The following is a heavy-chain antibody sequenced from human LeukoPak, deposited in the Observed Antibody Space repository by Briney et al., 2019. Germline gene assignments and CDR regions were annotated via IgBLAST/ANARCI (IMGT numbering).Heavy chain of an antibody. J-gene: IGHJ4*02. V-gene: IGHV1-2*04. Sequence: ASVKVSCKASGYTFTGYYMHWVRQAPGQGLEWMGWINPNSGGTNYAQKFQGWVTMTRDTSISTAYMELSRLRSDDTAVYYCARELFLEWYYFDYWGQGTLVTVSS. CDR2: INPNSGGT. D-gene: IGHD3-3*01. CDR1: GYTFTGYY. CDR3: ARELFLEWYYFDY.